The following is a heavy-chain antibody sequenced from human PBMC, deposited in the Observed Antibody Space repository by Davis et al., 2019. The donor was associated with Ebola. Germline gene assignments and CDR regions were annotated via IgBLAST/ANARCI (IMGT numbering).Heavy chain of an antibody. J-gene: IGHJ6*02. Sequence: MPSETLSLTCAVYGGSFSGYYWSWIRQHPGKGLEWIGYIYYSGSTYYNPSLKSRVTISVDTSKNQFSLKLSSVTAADTAVYYCARDRGTYGTYGMDVWGQGTTVTVSS. CDR3: ARDRGTYGTYGMDV. CDR1: GGSFSGYY. V-gene: IGHV4-31*11. D-gene: IGHD3-16*01. CDR2: IYYSGST.